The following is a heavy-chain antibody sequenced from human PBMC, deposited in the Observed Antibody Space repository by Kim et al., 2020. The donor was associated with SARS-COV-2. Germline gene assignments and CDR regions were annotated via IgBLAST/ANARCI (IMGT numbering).Heavy chain of an antibody. V-gene: IGHV3-48*04. CDR3: VRDYWWALDY. CDR1: GFKFTDDS. J-gene: IGHJ3*01. CDR2: IRFNR. Sequence: GGSLRLSCAASGFKFTDDSFNWVRQAPGKGLEWISYIRFNREYAESVKGRLTMCRDDATSEVFLQMKDLTVEDTARYFSVRDYWWALDYWGQETMDTVS. D-gene: IGHD2-8*02.